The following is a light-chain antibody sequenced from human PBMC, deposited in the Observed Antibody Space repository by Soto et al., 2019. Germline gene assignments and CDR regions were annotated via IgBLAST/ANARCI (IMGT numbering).Light chain of an antibody. CDR3: TSYTSSSSWV. Sequence: QSALTQPASVSGSPGQSITISCTGTSSDVGAYNYVSWYQQHPDKAPKLMIYEVSNRPSGLSNRFSGSKSGNTASLTISGLQAEDEADYYCTSYTSSSSWVFGGGTKLTV. J-gene: IGLJ3*02. CDR2: EVS. V-gene: IGLV2-14*01. CDR1: SSDVGAYNY.